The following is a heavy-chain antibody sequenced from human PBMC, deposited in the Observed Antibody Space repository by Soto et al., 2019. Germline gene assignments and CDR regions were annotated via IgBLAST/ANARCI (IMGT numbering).Heavy chain of an antibody. D-gene: IGHD6-19*01. Sequence: KPSETLSLTCGVSGGTIRSPDRWTWVRQSPGKGLEWIGEIFQSGSVNYTPSLESRVTISVDKSKNQFSLTLTSVTAADTAIYFCARGRGRYSSGWSWFDPWGQGILVTVSS. CDR3: ARGRGRYSSGWSWFDP. J-gene: IGHJ5*02. V-gene: IGHV4-4*02. CDR1: GGTIRSPDR. CDR2: IFQSGSV.